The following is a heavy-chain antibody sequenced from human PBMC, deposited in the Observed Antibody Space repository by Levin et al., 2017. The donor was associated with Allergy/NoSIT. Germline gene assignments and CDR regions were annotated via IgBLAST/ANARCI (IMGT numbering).Heavy chain of an antibody. D-gene: IGHD6-13*01. CDR2: TYYRSKWYN. V-gene: IGHV6-1*01. Sequence: SETLSLTCAISGDSVSSNSAAWNWIRQSPSRGLEWLGRTYYRSKWYNDYAVSVKSRITINPDTSKNQFSLQLNSVTPEDTAVYYCARETGAYSSSCPNMDVWGQGTTVTVSS. CDR3: ARETGAYSSSCPNMDV. J-gene: IGHJ6*02. CDR1: GDSVSSNSAA.